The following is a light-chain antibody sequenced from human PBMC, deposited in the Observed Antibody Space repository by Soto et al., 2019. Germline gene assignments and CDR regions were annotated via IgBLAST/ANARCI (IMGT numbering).Light chain of an antibody. CDR3: SSYPSSRTYV. Sequence: QSALTQPASVSGSPGQSITISCTGTSSDVGGYNYVSWYQQHPGKAPKLMIYDVSNRPSGVSNRFSGSKSGNTASLTISGLQAEDEADYYCSSYPSSRTYVFGTGTKVTVL. CDR1: SSDVGGYNY. CDR2: DVS. V-gene: IGLV2-14*01. J-gene: IGLJ1*01.